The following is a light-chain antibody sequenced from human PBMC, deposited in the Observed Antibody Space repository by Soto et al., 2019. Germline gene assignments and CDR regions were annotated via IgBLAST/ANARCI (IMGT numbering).Light chain of an antibody. Sequence: DISLTQSPASLSASIGERATLTCGASQDISHYLAWYQKKPGKAPKLLIFAASTLPSGVSSRFGGSGSGTEFSLTISSLQHEDFSTYYCQQLDTFRRINFGQGTRLEIK. V-gene: IGKV1-9*01. J-gene: IGKJ5*01. CDR1: QDISHY. CDR3: QQLDTFRRIN. CDR2: AAS.